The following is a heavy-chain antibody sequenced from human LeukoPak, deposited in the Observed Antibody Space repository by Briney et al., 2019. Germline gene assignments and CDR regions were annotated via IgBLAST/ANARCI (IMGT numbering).Heavy chain of an antibody. V-gene: IGHV3-48*03. D-gene: IGHD4-23*01. CDR1: GFTFSSYE. CDR2: ISSSGSTI. Sequence: PGGSLRLSCAASGFTFSSYEMKWVRQAPGKGLEWVSYISSSGSTIYYADSVKGRFTISRDNAKNSLYLQMNSLRAEDTAVYYCARVPRWYVIVYWGQGTLVTVSS. J-gene: IGHJ4*02. CDR3: ARVPRWYVIVY.